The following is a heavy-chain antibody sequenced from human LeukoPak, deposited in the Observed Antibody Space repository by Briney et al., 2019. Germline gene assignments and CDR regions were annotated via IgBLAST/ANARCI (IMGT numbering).Heavy chain of an antibody. D-gene: IGHD2-2*01. J-gene: IGHJ5*02. V-gene: IGHV4-34*01. CDR1: GGSFTDYF. CDR2: INHSGST. Sequence: SETLSLTCAVYGGSFTDYFLSWIRQPPGKGLEWLGEINHSGSTNYNPSLKSRVTISMGSSKNQFSLKLSSVTAADTAVYYCARGGNCRTTNCLLDPWGQGTLVTVSS. CDR3: ARGGNCRTTNCLLDP.